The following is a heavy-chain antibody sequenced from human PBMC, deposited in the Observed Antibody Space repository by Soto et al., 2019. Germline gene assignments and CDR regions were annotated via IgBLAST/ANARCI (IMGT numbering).Heavy chain of an antibody. CDR3: AKDGDFRSFDGWLDA. D-gene: IGHD3-3*01. CDR2: ISYDGNRE. J-gene: IGHJ5*02. CDR1: GFTFSNYG. Sequence: QVQVVESGGGVVQPGRSLRLSCAASGFTFSNYGMHWVRQAPGKGLEWVAVISYDGNREYYIDSVKGRFTISGDNSENTVHLQMNSLRGEDTAVYYCAKDGDFRSFDGWLDAWGQGTLVTVSS. V-gene: IGHV3-30*18.